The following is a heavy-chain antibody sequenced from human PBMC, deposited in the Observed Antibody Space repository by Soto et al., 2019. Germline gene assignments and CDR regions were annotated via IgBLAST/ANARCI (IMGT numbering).Heavy chain of an antibody. CDR1: GGSISGNF. V-gene: IGHV4-4*07. Sequence: SETQSLTCTVSGGSISGNFRSWIRQYAGKGLEWIGHIYTNGNTNYNPSLKSRVTMSVDTSKNQFSLKLRSVTAADTAVYYCARDHPPTYYSAYCDYYPFEYWGQGTMVSISS. D-gene: IGHD3-22*01. CDR2: IYTNGNT. J-gene: IGHJ4*02. CDR3: ARDHPPTYYSAYCDYYPFEY.